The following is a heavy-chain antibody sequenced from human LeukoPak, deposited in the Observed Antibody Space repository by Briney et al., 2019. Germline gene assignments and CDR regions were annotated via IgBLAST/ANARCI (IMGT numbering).Heavy chain of an antibody. Sequence: ASVKVSCKASGYTFTSYGISWVRQAPGQGLEWMGWLSAYNGNTNYAQKLQGRVTMTTDTSTSTAYMELRSLRSDDTAVYYCARGEDIVVVPAASAEYFQHWGQGTLVTVSS. CDR2: LSAYNGNT. D-gene: IGHD2-2*01. CDR1: GYTFTSYG. V-gene: IGHV1-18*04. CDR3: ARGEDIVVVPAASAEYFQH. J-gene: IGHJ1*01.